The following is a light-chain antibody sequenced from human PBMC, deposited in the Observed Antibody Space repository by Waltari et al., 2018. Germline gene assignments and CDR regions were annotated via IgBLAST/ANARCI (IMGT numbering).Light chain of an antibody. J-gene: IGKJ1*01. Sequence: EIVFTQSPGTLSLSPGDRATLSCRASQSVRKYLAWYQQRPGQAPRLLIYDAATRATGIPDRFSGSGFGTGFSLTISRLEPEDFAVYYCQKYESLPATFGQGTKVEIK. V-gene: IGKV3-20*01. CDR3: QKYESLPAT. CDR1: QSVRKY. CDR2: DAA.